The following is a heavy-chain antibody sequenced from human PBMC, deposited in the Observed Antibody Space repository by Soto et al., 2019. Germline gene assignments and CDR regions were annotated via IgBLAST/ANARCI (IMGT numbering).Heavy chain of an antibody. V-gene: IGHV3-15*01. Sequence: GGSLRLSCAASGFTFSSAWMTWVRQAPGKGLQWVGRIKGKIEGETTDYTAPVKGRFTISRDDSKNAVYLQMNSLKIEDTAVYFCASYDNWFAYWGLGTLVTVS. CDR2: IKGKIEGETT. D-gene: IGHD3-16*01. CDR1: GFTFSSAW. CDR3: ASYDNWFAY. J-gene: IGHJ5*01.